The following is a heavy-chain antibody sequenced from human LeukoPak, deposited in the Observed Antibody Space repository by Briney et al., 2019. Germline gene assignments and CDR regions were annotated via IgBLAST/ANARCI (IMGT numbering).Heavy chain of an antibody. D-gene: IGHD6-19*01. Sequence: QAGGSLRLSCAASGFTFSSYGMHWVRQAPGKGLEWVAVIWYDGSNKYYADSVKGRFTISRDNSKNTLYLQMNSLRAEDTAVYYCARGTTGQWLDDWYFDLWGRGTLVTVSS. V-gene: IGHV3-33*01. J-gene: IGHJ2*01. CDR1: GFTFSSYG. CDR3: ARGTTGQWLDDWYFDL. CDR2: IWYDGSNK.